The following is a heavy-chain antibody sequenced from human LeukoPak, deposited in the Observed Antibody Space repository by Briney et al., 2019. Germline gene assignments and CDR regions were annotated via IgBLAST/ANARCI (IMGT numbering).Heavy chain of an antibody. CDR3: AREYAPHAFDI. Sequence: SETLSLTCTVSGGSISSGSYYWCWIRQPAGKGLEWIGRIYSSGSTNYNPSLRSRVTISVDTSKNQFSLKLSSVTAADTAVYYCAREYAPHAFDIWGQGTMVTVSS. CDR2: IYSSGST. J-gene: IGHJ3*02. V-gene: IGHV4-61*02. D-gene: IGHD2-2*01. CDR1: GGSISSGSYY.